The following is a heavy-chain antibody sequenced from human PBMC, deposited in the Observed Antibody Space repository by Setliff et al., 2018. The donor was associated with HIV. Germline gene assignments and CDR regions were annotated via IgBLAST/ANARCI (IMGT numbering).Heavy chain of an antibody. CDR1: GFTFKNYA. Sequence: GGSLRLSCVASGFTFKNYAMNWVRQAPGKGLEWVSHVGGGRFETYYADSVQGRFTVSRDDSKSAIYLQMESLRAEDTAAYYCTRDCYDDSYYYGMDVWGQGTTVTVSS. V-gene: IGHV3-23*01. D-gene: IGHD3-10*01. CDR2: VGGGRFET. J-gene: IGHJ6*02. CDR3: TRDCYDDSYYYGMDV.